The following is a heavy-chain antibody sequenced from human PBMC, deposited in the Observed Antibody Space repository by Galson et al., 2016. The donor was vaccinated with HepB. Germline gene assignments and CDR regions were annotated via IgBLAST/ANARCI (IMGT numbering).Heavy chain of an antibody. CDR3: ASSDHWSAYYGRHYYYGMDV. CDR2: IVPMFRTP. CDR1: GGTFSSYA. J-gene: IGHJ6*02. Sequence: SVKVSCKASGGTFSSYALSWVRQAPGQGLEWMGGIVPMFRTPNYAQKFQGRVTITADESTSTVYMELSGLRSEDTAVYYCASSDHWSAYYGRHYYYGMDVWGQGTTVTVSS. V-gene: IGHV1-69*13. D-gene: IGHD3-3*01.